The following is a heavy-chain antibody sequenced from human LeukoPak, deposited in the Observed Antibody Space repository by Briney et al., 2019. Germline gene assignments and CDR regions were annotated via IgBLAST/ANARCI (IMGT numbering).Heavy chain of an antibody. CDR2: INPNSGGT. CDR3: AREKRNGWYWFDY. J-gene: IGHJ4*02. D-gene: IGHD6-19*01. Sequence: GASVKVSCKASGYTFTGYYIHWVRQAPGQGLEWMGWINPNSGGTNYAQKFQGRVTMTRDTSISTAYIELSRLRSDDTAVFYCAREKRNGWYWFDYWGQGTLVTVSS. V-gene: IGHV1-2*02. CDR1: GYTFTGYY.